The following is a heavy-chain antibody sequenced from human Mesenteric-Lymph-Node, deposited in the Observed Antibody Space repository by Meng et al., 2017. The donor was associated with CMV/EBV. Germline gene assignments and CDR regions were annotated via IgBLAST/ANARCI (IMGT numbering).Heavy chain of an antibody. CDR2: ISTSSSYI. CDR3: ARDRAIFGVVIKRYFDL. D-gene: IGHD3-3*01. J-gene: IGHJ2*01. CDR1: FTFSSYR. V-gene: IGHV3-21*01. Sequence: FTFSSYRMNGVRQAPWKGLEWVSSISTSSSYISYADSVKGRFTISRDNAKNSLYLQMNSLRAEDTAVYYCARDRAIFGVVIKRYFDLWGRGTLVTVSS.